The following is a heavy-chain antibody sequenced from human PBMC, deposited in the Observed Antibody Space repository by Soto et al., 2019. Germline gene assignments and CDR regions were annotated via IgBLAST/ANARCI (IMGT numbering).Heavy chain of an antibody. CDR3: AKSENEHEYDNYIRY. Sequence: GGSLRLSCAASGFTFSSYGMHWVRQAPGKGLEWVTVISYDGSNKYYAESVKGRFAISRDNSKNTLYLQMNGPRAGDTAVYYCAKSENEHEYDNYIRYWGQGTLVTVS. V-gene: IGHV3-30*18. CDR1: GFTFSSYG. D-gene: IGHD3-9*01. CDR2: ISYDGSNK. J-gene: IGHJ4*02.